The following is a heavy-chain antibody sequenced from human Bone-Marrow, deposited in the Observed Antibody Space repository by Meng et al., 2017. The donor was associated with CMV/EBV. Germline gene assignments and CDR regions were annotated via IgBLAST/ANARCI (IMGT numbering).Heavy chain of an antibody. V-gene: IGHV1-18*01. D-gene: IGHD6-13*01. CDR3: ARDKVPGIAAAGPQGGSYYYGMDV. CDR1: GYTFTSYG. CDR2: ISAYNGNT. J-gene: IGHJ6*02. Sequence: ASVKVSCKASGYTFTSYGISWVRQAPGQGLEWMGWISAYNGNTNYAQKLQGRVTMTTDTSTSTAYMELRSLRSDDTAVYYCARDKVPGIAAAGPQGGSYYYGMDVWGQGTTVTVPS.